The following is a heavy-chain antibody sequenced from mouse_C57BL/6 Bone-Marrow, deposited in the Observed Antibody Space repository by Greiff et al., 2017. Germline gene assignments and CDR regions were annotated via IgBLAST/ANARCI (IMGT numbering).Heavy chain of an antibody. CDR3: AIITTVVGGYFDV. V-gene: IGHV1-58*01. D-gene: IGHD1-1*01. CDR1: GYTFTSYG. Sequence: VQLQQSGAELVRPGSSVKMSCKTSGYTFTSYGINWVKQRPGQGLEWIGYIYIGNGYTEDNEKFKGKATLTSDTSSSTAYMQLTSLPSEDAAIYFCAIITTVVGGYFDVWGTGTTVTVSS. J-gene: IGHJ1*03. CDR2: IYIGNGYT.